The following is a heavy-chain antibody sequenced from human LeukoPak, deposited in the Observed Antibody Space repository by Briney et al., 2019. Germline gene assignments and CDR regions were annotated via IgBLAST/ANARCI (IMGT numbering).Heavy chain of an antibody. CDR1: GYTFTGYY. J-gene: IGHJ5*02. CDR2: INPNSGGT. Sequence: ASVKVSCKASGYTFTGYYMHWVRQAPGQGLEWMGWINPNSGGTNYAQKFQGRVTITADKSTSTAYMELSSLRSEDTAVYYCARLPLDYDFWSGYQNWFDPWGQGTLVTVSS. CDR3: ARLPLDYDFWSGYQNWFDP. D-gene: IGHD3-3*01. V-gene: IGHV1-2*02.